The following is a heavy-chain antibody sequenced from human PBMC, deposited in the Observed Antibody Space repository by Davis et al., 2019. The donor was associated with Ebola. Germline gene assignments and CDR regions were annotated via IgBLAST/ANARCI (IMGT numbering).Heavy chain of an antibody. CDR3: ARAGDYYYYYGMDV. V-gene: IGHV5-10-1*01. CDR1: GYSFTSYW. J-gene: IGHJ6*02. D-gene: IGHD2-21*02. Sequence: KVSCKGSGYSFTSYWISWVRQMPGKGLEWMGRIDPSDSYTNYSPSFQGHVPISADKSISTAYLQWSSLKASDTAMYYCARAGDYYYYYGMDVWGQGTTVTVSS. CDR2: IDPSDSYT.